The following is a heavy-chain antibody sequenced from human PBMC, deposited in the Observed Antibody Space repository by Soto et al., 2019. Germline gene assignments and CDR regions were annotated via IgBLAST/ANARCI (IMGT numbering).Heavy chain of an antibody. CDR1: GGTFSSYA. Sequence: ASVKVSCKASGGTFSSYAISWVRQAPGQGLEWMGGIIPIFGTANYAQKFQGRVTITADESTSTAYMELSSLRSEDTAVYYCARVLTMVRGNWFDPWGQGTLVTVSS. D-gene: IGHD3-10*01. J-gene: IGHJ5*02. CDR3: ARVLTMVRGNWFDP. V-gene: IGHV1-69*13. CDR2: IIPIFGTA.